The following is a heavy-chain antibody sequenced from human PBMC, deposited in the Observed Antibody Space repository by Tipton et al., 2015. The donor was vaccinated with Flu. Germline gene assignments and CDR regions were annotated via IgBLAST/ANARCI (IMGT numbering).Heavy chain of an antibody. Sequence: QLVQSGAEVKKPGASVKVSCKASGYTFTSYGISWVRQAPGQGLEWMGWISAYNGNTNYAQKLQGRVTMTTDTSTSTAYMELRSLRSADPAVYFCARDPKQWLTRGGGGYWGQGTLAPFSS. CDR2: ISAYNGNT. CDR1: GYTFTSYG. V-gene: IGHV1-18*01. J-gene: IGHJ4*02. D-gene: IGHD6-19*01. CDR3: ARDPKQWLTRGGGGY.